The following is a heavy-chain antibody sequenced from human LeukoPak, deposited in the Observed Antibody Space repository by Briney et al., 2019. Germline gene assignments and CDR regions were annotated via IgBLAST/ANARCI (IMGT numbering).Heavy chain of an antibody. V-gene: IGHV3-23*01. CDR1: GFTFSSYA. CDR3: AKDVEGYYDSSGHYSYYFDY. J-gene: IGHJ4*02. Sequence: GGSLRLSCAASGFTFSSYAMSWVRQAPGKGLEWVSAISGSGGSTYYADSVKGRFTISRDNSKNTLYLQMNSLRAEDTAVYYCAKDVEGYYDSSGHYSYYFDYWGQGTLVTVSS. CDR2: ISGSGGST. D-gene: IGHD3-22*01.